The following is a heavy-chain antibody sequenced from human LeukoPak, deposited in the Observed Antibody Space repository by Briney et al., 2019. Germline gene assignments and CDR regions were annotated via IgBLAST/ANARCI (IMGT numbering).Heavy chain of an antibody. Sequence: GGSLRRSCAASGFTVSSNYMRWVRQAPGKGLEWVSLIYSGGSTYHADSVKGRFTISRDNSKNTLYLQMNSLRVEDTAVYYCARDRGSSSWFDPWGQGTLVTVSS. CDR3: ARDRGSSSWFDP. D-gene: IGHD6-6*01. CDR1: GFTVSSNY. V-gene: IGHV3-53*01. J-gene: IGHJ5*02. CDR2: IYSGGST.